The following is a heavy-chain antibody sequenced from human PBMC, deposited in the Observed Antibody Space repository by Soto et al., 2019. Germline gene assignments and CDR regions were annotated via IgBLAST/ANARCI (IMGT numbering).Heavy chain of an antibody. CDR3: TKLWGYYFES. J-gene: IGHJ4*02. CDR1: VFSVNDNY. Sequence: GGSLSLSCTASVFSVNDNYMAWVRQAPGKSPEWVAVIFTRGTAHYADSVTGRFTFSRDNSKRTLNLQLNNLRAEDTAVYYCTKLWGYYFESWGQGTLVTVSS. D-gene: IGHD3-22*01. V-gene: IGHV3-53*01. CDR2: IFTRGTA.